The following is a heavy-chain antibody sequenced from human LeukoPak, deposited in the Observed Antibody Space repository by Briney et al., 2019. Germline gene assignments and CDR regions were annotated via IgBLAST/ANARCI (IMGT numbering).Heavy chain of an antibody. J-gene: IGHJ3*02. Sequence: SETLPLTCTVSGGSISTYFWSWIRQPPGKGLEWIGYIYYSGSTNYNPSLKSRVTISLDTSKNQFSLKLSSVTAADTAIYYCARDSPNWGGRAFDIWGQGTMVIVSS. CDR1: GGSISTYF. V-gene: IGHV4-59*01. CDR3: ARDSPNWGGRAFDI. CDR2: IYYSGST. D-gene: IGHD7-27*01.